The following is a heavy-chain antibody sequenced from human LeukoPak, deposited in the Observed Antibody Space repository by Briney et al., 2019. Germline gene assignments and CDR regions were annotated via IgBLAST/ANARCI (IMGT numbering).Heavy chain of an antibody. J-gene: IGHJ4*02. CDR1: GFTFSNAW. D-gene: IGHD1-26*01. V-gene: IGHV3-15*01. CDR2: IKSKTDGGTT. Sequence: GGSLRLSCAASGFTFSNAWMSWVRQAPGKGLEWVGRIKSKTDGGTTDYAAPVKGRFTISRDDSKNTLYLQMNGLKTEDTAVYYCTTDEGSGSRIFDYWGQGTLVTVSP. CDR3: TTDEGSGSRIFDY.